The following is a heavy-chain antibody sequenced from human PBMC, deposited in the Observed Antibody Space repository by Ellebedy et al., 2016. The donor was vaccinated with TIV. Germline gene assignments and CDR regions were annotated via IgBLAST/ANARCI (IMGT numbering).Heavy chain of an antibody. CDR2: IKQDGSEK. Sequence: GGSLRLSCAASGFTFSSYSMNWVRQAPGKGLEWVANIKQDGSEKYYVDSVKGRFTISRDNAKNSLYLQMNSLRAEDTAVYFCARGPATAFGVVKPLDYWGQGTLVTVSS. CDR1: GFTFSSYS. D-gene: IGHD3-3*01. V-gene: IGHV3-7*01. J-gene: IGHJ4*02. CDR3: ARGPATAFGVVKPLDY.